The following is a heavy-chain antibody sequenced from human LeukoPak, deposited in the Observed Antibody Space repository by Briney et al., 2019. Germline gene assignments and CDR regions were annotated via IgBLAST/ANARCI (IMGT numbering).Heavy chain of an antibody. D-gene: IGHD6-19*01. Sequence: PGGSLRLSCAASGFTFCRFGVHWVGQAAGKGLGGVAVISYDGSNKYYADSVKGRFTISRANSKNTLYLQMNSLRAEDTAVYYCAKDRGSGWLFDYWGQGTLVTVSS. CDR1: GFTFCRFG. CDR2: ISYDGSNK. J-gene: IGHJ4*02. CDR3: AKDRGSGWLFDY. V-gene: IGHV3-30*18.